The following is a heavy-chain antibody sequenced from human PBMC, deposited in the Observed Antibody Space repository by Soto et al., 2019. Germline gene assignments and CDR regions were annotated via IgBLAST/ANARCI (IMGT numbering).Heavy chain of an antibody. J-gene: IGHJ6*02. CDR1: GFTFSSYA. CDR2: ISGSGGST. CDR3: AKGVGTSYYYYYGMDV. Sequence: LRLSCAASGFTFSSYAMSWVRQAPGKGLEWVSAISGSGGSTYYADSVKGRFTISRDNSKNTLYLQMNSLRAEDTAVYYCAKGVGTSYYYYYGMDVWGQGTTVTVSS. D-gene: IGHD2-8*01. V-gene: IGHV3-23*01.